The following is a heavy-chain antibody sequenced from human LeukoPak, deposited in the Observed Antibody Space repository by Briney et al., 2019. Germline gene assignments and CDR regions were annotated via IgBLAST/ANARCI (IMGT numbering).Heavy chain of an antibody. CDR2: IYTSGNT. Sequence: SETLSLTCTVSGGSISSYYWSWIRQPAGKGLEWIGRIYTSGNTNYNPSLKSRVTISVDTSRNQFSLKLSSVTAADTAVYYCARRRYDFWSGYYTDAYYYYYMDVWGKGTTVTVSS. D-gene: IGHD3-3*01. V-gene: IGHV4-4*07. J-gene: IGHJ6*03. CDR1: GGSISSYY. CDR3: ARRRYDFWSGYYTDAYYYYYMDV.